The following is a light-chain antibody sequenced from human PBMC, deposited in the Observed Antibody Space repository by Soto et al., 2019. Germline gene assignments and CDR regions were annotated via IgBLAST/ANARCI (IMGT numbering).Light chain of an antibody. CDR1: SSDVGGYNY. Sequence: QSALTQPASVSGSPGQSITISCTGTSSDVGGYNYVSWYQHHPGKAPKLMIFEVSSRPSGISNRFSGSKSGNTASLTISGLQAEDEADYYCSSYTNTGTDYVFGTGTKLTVL. J-gene: IGLJ1*01. CDR2: EVS. V-gene: IGLV2-14*01. CDR3: SSYTNTGTDYV.